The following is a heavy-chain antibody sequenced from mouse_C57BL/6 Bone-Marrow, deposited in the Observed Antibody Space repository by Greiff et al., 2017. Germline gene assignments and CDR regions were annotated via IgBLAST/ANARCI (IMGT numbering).Heavy chain of an antibody. J-gene: IGHJ4*01. V-gene: IGHV5-12*01. D-gene: IGHD1-1*02. CDR3: ARRGYYGVAMDY. Sequence: EVQVVESGGGLVQPGGSLKLSCAASRFTFSDYYMYWVRQTPEKRLEWVAYISNGGGSTYYPDTVKGRFTISRDNAKNTLYLQMSRLKSEDTAMYYCARRGYYGVAMDYWGQGTSVTVSS. CDR1: RFTFSDYY. CDR2: ISNGGGST.